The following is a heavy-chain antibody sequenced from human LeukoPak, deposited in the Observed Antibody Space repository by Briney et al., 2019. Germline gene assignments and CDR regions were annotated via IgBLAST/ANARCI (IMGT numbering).Heavy chain of an antibody. CDR2: IYYSGST. CDR3: ARVDCSSTSCYDRPAEVRFDP. V-gene: IGHV4-30-4*01. D-gene: IGHD2-2*01. Sequence: NPSETLSLTCTVSGGSIRSSYYYWRWIRQPPGKGLEWIGYIYYSGSTYYNPSLKSRVTISVDTSKNQFSLKLSSVTAADTAVYYCARVDCSSTSCYDRPAEVRFDPWGQGTLVTVSS. J-gene: IGHJ5*02. CDR1: GGSIRSSYYY.